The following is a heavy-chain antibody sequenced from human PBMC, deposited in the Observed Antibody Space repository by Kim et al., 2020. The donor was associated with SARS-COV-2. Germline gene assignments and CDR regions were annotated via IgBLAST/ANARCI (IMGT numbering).Heavy chain of an antibody. Sequence: GGSLRLSCAASGFTFSSYSMNWVRQAPGKGLEWVSSISSSSSYLYYADLAKGRFTISRDNAKNSLYLQLNSLRAEDTAAYYCARDMGAYYYDPSDAFDI. J-gene: IGHJ3*02. CDR3: ARDMGAYYYDPSDAFDI. CDR2: ISSSSSYL. D-gene: IGHD3-22*01. CDR1: GFTFSSYS. V-gene: IGHV3-21*01.